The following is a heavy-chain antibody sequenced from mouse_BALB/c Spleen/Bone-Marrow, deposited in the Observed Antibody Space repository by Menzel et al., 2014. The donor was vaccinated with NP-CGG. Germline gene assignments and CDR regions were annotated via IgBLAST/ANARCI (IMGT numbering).Heavy chain of an antibody. CDR1: VYTFTDYA. CDR2: INTYFGDI. Sequence: QVQLQQPGAELVRPGVSVKISCHGSVYTFTDYAMHWVKQSHAESLEWIGVINTYFGDISYNQKFKGKATIAVDKNSRTVYMELGKLTAEDSAIDYCARGYSNNYAKDYWGQGTSVNDSS. CDR3: ARGYSNNYAKDY. J-gene: IGHJ4*01. V-gene: IGHV1S137*01. D-gene: IGHD2-5*01.